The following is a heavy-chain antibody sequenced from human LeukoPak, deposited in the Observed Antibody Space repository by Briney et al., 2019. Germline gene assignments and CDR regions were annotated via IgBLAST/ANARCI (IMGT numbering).Heavy chain of an antibody. CDR1: SGSISSYY. J-gene: IGHJ5*02. V-gene: IGHV4-59*01. Sequence: SETLSLTCTVSSGSISSYYWSWIRQPPGKGLEWIGYIYYSGSTNYNPSLKSRVTISVDTSKNQFSLKLSSVTAADTAVYYCARGYSGYDTWGQGTLVTVSS. D-gene: IGHD5-12*01. CDR2: IYYSGST. CDR3: ARGYSGYDT.